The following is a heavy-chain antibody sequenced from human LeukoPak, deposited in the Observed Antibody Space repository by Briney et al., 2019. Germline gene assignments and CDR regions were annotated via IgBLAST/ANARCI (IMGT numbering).Heavy chain of an antibody. V-gene: IGHV4-4*07. D-gene: IGHD3-22*01. J-gene: IGHJ1*01. CDR3: ARTYYYDSSGYGYFQH. Sequence: PSETLSLTCTVSGGSISSYYWSWIRQPAGKGLEWIGRIYTSGSINYNPSLKSRVTMSVDTSKNQFSLKLSSVTAADTAVYYCARTYYYDSSGYGYFQHWGQGTLVTVSS. CDR2: IYTSGSI. CDR1: GGSISSYY.